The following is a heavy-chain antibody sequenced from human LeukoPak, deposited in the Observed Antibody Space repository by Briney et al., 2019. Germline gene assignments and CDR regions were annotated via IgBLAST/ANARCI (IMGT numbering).Heavy chain of an antibody. CDR1: GFTFSSYW. J-gene: IGHJ4*02. CDR3: ARPFPGTTVEAFDY. V-gene: IGHV3-7*01. CDR2: IKQDGSEK. Sequence: GGSLRLSCAASGFTFSSYWMSWVRQAPGRGLEWVANIKQDGSEKYYVDSVKGRFTISRDNAKNSLYLQMNSLRAEDTAVYYCARPFPGTTVEAFDYWGQGTLVTXSS. D-gene: IGHD4-23*01.